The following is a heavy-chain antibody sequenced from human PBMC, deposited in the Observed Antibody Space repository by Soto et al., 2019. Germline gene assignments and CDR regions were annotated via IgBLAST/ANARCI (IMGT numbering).Heavy chain of an antibody. CDR1: GGSISSYY. CDR2: IYYSGST. D-gene: IGHD2-15*01. J-gene: IGHJ4*02. V-gene: IGHV4-59*08. Sequence: PSETLSLTCTVSGGSISSYYWSWIRQPPGKGLEWIGYIYYSGSTNYNPSLKSRVTISVDTSKNQFSLKLSSVTAADTAVYYCASGGPGYCSGGSCYSFFDYWGQGTLVTVSS. CDR3: ASGGPGYCSGGSCYSFFDY.